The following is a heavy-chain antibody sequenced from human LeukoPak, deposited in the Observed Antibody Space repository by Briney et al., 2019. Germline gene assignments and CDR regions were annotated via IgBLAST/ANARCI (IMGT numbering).Heavy chain of an antibody. CDR2: ISGSGGNT. V-gene: IGHV3-23*01. J-gene: IGHJ4*02. CDR3: AKERNRGYCSGTSCLSIDY. CDR1: GFTFSSYA. Sequence: GGSLRLSCAASGFTFSSYAMSWVRQAPGKGLEWVSAISGSGGNTYYADSVKGRFTISRDNSKNTLYLQMNSLRAEDTAVYYCAKERNRGYCSGTSCLSIDYWGQGTLVTVSS. D-gene: IGHD2-2*01.